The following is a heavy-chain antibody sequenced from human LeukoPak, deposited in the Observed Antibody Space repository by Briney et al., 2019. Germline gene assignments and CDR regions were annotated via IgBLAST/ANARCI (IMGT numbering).Heavy chain of an antibody. CDR3: ARDPRLLWFGESLDY. V-gene: IGHV3-21*01. CDR1: GFTFSSYS. J-gene: IGHJ4*02. D-gene: IGHD3-10*01. Sequence: GGSLRLSCAASGFTFSSYSMNWVRQAPGKGLEWVSSISSSSSYIYYADSVKGRFTISRDNAKNSLYLQMNSLRAEDTAVHYCARDPRLLWFGESLDYWGQGTLVTVSS. CDR2: ISSSSSYI.